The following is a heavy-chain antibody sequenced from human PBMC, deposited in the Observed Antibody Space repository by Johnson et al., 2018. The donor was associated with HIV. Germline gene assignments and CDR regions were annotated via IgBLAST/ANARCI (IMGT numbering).Heavy chain of an antibody. V-gene: IGHV3-23*04. J-gene: IGHJ3*02. CDR3: ARNGLIPAAKGVAFDI. CDR1: GFTFSSYA. Sequence: VQLVESGGGLVQPGRSLRLSCAASGFTFSSYAMSWVRQAPGKGLEWVSDISGSGGSTYSADSVKGRFTISRDNSKNTLYLQMNSLGAEDTAVYYCARNGLIPAAKGVAFDIWGQGTTVTVSS. CDR2: ISGSGGST. D-gene: IGHD2-2*01.